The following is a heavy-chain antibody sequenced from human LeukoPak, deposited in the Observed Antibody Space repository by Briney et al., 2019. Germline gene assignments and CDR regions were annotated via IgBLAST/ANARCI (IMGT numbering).Heavy chain of an antibody. CDR1: GGSFSCYY. Sequence: SETLSLTCAVYGGSFSCYYWSWIRQPPGKWLEWIGDINHSGSTNYNPSLKSRVTISVDTTKNQFSLKLSSVTAADTAVYYCARAARRFFGWFDPWGQGTLVTVSS. J-gene: IGHJ5*02. D-gene: IGHD3-3*01. CDR2: INHSGST. CDR3: ARAARRFFGWFDP. V-gene: IGHV4-34*01.